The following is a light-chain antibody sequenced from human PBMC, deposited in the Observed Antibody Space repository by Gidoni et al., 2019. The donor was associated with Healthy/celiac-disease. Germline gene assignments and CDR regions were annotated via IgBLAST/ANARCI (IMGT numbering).Light chain of an antibody. CDR3: QQYDKSPST. CDR2: DAS. CDR1: QDISNY. V-gene: IGKV1-33*01. Sequence: DIQMTQSPSSLSASVGDRVTITCQASQDISNYLNWYQQKPGKAPKLLIYDASNLETGVPSRFSGSGSGTDFIFTISSLQPEDIATYYCQQYDKSPSTFGPGTKVDIK. J-gene: IGKJ3*01.